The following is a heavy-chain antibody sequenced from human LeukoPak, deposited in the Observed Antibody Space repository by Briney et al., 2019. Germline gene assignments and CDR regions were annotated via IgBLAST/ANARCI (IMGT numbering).Heavy chain of an antibody. CDR2: MNPNSGNT. D-gene: IGHD2-21*01. V-gene: IGHV1-8*03. J-gene: IGHJ4*02. Sequence: ASVKVSCKASGYTFTSYDINWVRQATGQGLEWMGWMNPNSGNTGYAQKFQGRVTITRNTSISTAYMELSRLRSDDTAVYYCARDLYCGGDCYSGVYWGQGTLVTVSS. CDR3: ARDLYCGGDCYSGVY. CDR1: GYTFTSYD.